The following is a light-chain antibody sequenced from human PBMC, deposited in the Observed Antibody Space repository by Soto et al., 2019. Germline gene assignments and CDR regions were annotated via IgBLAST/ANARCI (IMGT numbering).Light chain of an antibody. Sequence: QSALTQPASVSGSPRQSITISCTGASSDAGGYTYVSWYQQHPGKAPKLIIYEVNNRPSGVSHRFSGSKSGNTASLTTSGLQAEDEADYYCSSYTSSSTLYVFGTGTKVTVL. V-gene: IGLV2-14*01. J-gene: IGLJ1*01. CDR1: SSDAGGYTY. CDR2: EVN. CDR3: SSYTSSSTLYV.